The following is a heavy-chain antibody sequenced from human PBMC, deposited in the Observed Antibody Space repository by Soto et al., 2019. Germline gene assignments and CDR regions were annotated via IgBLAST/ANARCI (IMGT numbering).Heavy chain of an antibody. CDR3: ARDVVRSTGGDS. CDR1: GGTFSTSS. V-gene: IGHV1-69*13. J-gene: IGHJ4*02. Sequence: SVKVSCKASGGTFSTSSFVWVRQGPGQGLEWMGGIIPIFSKTNVAPKFQDRVTFTADESTRTAYMELSSLRSEDTAIYYCARDVVRSTGGDSWGQGTLVTVSS. CDR2: IIPIFSKT. D-gene: IGHD7-27*01.